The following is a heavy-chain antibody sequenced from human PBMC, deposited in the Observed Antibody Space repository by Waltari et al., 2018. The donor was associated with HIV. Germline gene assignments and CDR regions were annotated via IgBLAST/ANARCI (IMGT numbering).Heavy chain of an antibody. Sequence: QVHLVESGGGVVQPGRSLRLSCAASGYIFTDYALHWVRQAPGKGRGLVAFIAYDGSRQQYADSVGGRFTISRDDFKNTLYLQMNSLRPGDTAVYYCARESKYSHKYYPFEYWGQGTLVSVSS. D-gene: IGHD5-12*01. CDR3: ARESKYSHKYYPFEY. CDR1: GYIFTDYA. V-gene: IGHV3-30-3*01. CDR2: IAYDGSRQ. J-gene: IGHJ4*02.